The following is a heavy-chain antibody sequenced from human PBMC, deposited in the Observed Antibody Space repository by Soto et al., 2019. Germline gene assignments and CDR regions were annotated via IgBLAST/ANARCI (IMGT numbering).Heavy chain of an antibody. CDR2: IIPIFGTA. J-gene: IGHJ4*02. Sequence: QVQLVQSGAEVKKPGSSVKVSCKASGGTFSSYAISWVRQAPGQGLEWMGGIIPIFGTANYAQKFQGRVTITADEPTSTQYMELRSLRSEDTAVYYCAKSGSSGWGGSHYWGQGTLVTVSS. D-gene: IGHD6-19*01. V-gene: IGHV1-69*01. CDR3: AKSGSSGWGGSHY. CDR1: GGTFSSYA.